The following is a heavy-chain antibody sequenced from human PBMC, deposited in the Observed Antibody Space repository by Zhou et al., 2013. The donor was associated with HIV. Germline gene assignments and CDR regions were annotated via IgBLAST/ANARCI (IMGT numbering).Heavy chain of an antibody. CDR3: ARAQGDILTEGYFDY. CDR2: IIPIFEAA. V-gene: IGHV1-69*05. Sequence: QVRLVQSGPAVMMPGSSVKVSCKAYGGTLNTSAISWVRQAPGQGLEWMGGIIPIFEAASYAQKFQDRLTITTDESTTTAYMDLSSLRSEDTAIYYCARAQGDILTEGYFDYWGQGTLVTVSS. D-gene: IGHD3-9*01. J-gene: IGHJ4*02. CDR1: GGTLNTSA.